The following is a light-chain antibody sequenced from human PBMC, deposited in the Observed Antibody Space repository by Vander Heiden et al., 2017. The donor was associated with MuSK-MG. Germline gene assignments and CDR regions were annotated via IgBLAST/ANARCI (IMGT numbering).Light chain of an antibody. CDR1: QGIKNS. Sequence: IQMTQSPSSLSASVGDRVNITCRATQGIKNSVAWYQQRPGKVPKLLIYAASTLPSGVPSRFSGNGSGTDFTLTISSLQPEDVATYYCQKDDSDPWTFGQGTKVDIE. V-gene: IGKV1-27*01. CDR2: AAS. CDR3: QKDDSDPWT. J-gene: IGKJ1*01.